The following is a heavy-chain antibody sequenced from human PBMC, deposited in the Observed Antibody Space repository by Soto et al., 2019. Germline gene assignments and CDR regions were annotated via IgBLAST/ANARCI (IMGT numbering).Heavy chain of an antibody. Sequence: GESLKISCKGTGYNFISYYIAWVRQMPGKXLEWMGFIYPGDSDTTYSPSFQGQVTISADKSISTAYLQWSSLKASDTAIYYCARFSLRATVTTDFYFYRMDVWGQGTTVTVSS. D-gene: IGHD4-4*01. J-gene: IGHJ6*02. CDR1: GYNFISYY. CDR3: ARFSLRATVTTDFYFYRMDV. V-gene: IGHV5-51*01. CDR2: IYPGDSDT.